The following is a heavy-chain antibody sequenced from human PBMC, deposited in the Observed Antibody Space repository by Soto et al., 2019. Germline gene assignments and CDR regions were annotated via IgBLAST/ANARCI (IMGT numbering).Heavy chain of an antibody. CDR1: VVSISTGGSISSGCYS. CDR3: ARGFLARYYYDYSGSFQQDWFQP. Sequence: SEALSLTCTFSVVSISTGGSISSGCYSWSWIRQPPGKGLEWIGYIYHSGSTYYNPSLKSRVTMSVDTSKNQFSLKVTSVTAADTAISFCARGFLARYYYDYSGSFQQDWFQPWGQGTLVTVSS. V-gene: IGHV4-30-2*01. J-gene: IGHJ5*02. CDR2: IYHSGST. D-gene: IGHD3-22*01.